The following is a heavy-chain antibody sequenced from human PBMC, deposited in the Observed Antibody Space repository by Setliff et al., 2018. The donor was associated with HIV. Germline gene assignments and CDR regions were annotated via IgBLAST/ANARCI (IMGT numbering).Heavy chain of an antibody. J-gene: IGHJ6*03. D-gene: IGHD3-10*01. CDR3: ARDWVSMDRGASMDV. CDR1: GFILSNYA. V-gene: IGHV3-21*04. Sequence: PGGSLRLSCAASGFILSNYAVSWVRQAPGKGLEWVSGINSRGTYIYYEDSVKGRFTISRDNAKNSLYLQMNSLRAEDTAVYYCARDWVSMDRGASMDVWGKGTTVTVSS. CDR2: INSRGTYI.